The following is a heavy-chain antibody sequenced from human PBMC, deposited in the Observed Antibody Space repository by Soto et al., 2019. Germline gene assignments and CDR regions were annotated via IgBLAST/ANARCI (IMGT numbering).Heavy chain of an antibody. V-gene: IGHV5-51*01. CDR2: IFPDDSDT. CDR1: LYTFTTYW. Sequence: VESLKLSCAVSLYTFTTYWIAWVREMPRKDLEWMVMIFPDDSDTNYSPSFQGQVTISADKSISTAYLKWSSVKASDTAMYYCAGGGVRGVITRTRDYYGMDVWGQGTTVTVSS. D-gene: IGHD3-10*01. CDR3: AGGGVRGVITRTRDYYGMDV. J-gene: IGHJ6*02.